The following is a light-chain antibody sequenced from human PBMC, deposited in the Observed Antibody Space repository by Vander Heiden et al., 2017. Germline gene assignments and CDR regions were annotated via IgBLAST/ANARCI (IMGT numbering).Light chain of an antibody. CDR1: SLRRYY. CDR2: GKN. Sequence: SSELTQDPAVSVALGQTVRITCQGDSLRRYYASWYQQKPGQAPILVIYGKNSRPSGIPDRFSDSSSGSTTSLTITGAQAEDEAVYYCNSRDSSGNHLVFGGGTKLTVL. J-gene: IGLJ3*02. CDR3: NSRDSSGNHLV. V-gene: IGLV3-19*01.